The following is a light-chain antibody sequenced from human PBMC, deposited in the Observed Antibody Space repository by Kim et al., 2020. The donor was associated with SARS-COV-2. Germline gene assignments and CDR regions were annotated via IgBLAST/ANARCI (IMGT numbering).Light chain of an antibody. CDR3: NSRDSSGNHLGV. J-gene: IGLJ1*01. V-gene: IGLV3-19*01. CDR2: GKN. Sequence: RQTVRITCQGNSLRSYYASWYQQKPGQAPVLVIYGKNNRPSGIPDRFSGSSSGNTASLTITGAQAEDEADYYCNSRDSSGNHLGVFGTGTKVTVL. CDR1: SLRSYY.